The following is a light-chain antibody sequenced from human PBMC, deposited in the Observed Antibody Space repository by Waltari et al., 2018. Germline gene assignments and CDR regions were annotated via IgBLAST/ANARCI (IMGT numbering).Light chain of an antibody. J-gene: IGKJ5*01. CDR2: DAS. V-gene: IGKV3-11*01. Sequence: EIVLTQSPATLSLSPGERATPSCRASQSVSSYLGWYQQTPGQAPRLLIYDASNRATGIPARFSGSGSGTDFTLTISSLEPEDFAVYYCQQRSDWPPHFGQGTRLEMK. CDR3: QQRSDWPPH. CDR1: QSVSSY.